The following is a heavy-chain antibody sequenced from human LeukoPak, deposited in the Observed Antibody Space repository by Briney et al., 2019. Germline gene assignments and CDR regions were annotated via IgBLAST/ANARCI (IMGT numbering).Heavy chain of an antibody. CDR1: GFTSSSYW. CDR3: ARDKGFHSYGYG. Sequence: GGSLRLSCAASGFTSSSYWMSWVRQAPGKGLEWVANIKQDGSEKYYVDSVKGRFTISRDNAKNSLYLQMNSLRAEDTAVYYCARDKGFHSYGYGGGQGTLVTVSS. J-gene: IGHJ4*02. V-gene: IGHV3-7*01. CDR2: IKQDGSEK. D-gene: IGHD5-18*01.